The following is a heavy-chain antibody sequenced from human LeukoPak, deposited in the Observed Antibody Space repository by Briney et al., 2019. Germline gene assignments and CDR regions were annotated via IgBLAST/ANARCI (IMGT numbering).Heavy chain of an antibody. J-gene: IGHJ4*02. CDR1: GYSISSGYY. Sequence: SETLSLTCNVSGYSISSGYYWGWIWHPPGKGLEWIGSIYHTGNSYYNPSLKSRITISVDTSKNQFSLKLSSVTAADTAVYYCARGSAGRFIVVVKSHLDYWGQGTLVTVSS. CDR3: ARGSAGRFIVVVKSHLDY. V-gene: IGHV4-38-2*02. CDR2: IYHTGNS. D-gene: IGHD3-22*01.